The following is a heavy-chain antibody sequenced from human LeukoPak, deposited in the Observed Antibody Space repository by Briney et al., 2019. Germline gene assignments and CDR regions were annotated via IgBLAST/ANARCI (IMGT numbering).Heavy chain of an antibody. CDR3: ARRGEVAGYTDWFDP. J-gene: IGHJ5*02. V-gene: IGHV4-59*08. CDR2: IYYSGST. D-gene: IGHD6-19*01. Sequence: PSETLSLTCTVSGGSISSYYWSWIRQPPGKGLEWIGYIYYSGSTNYNPSLKSRVTISVDTSKNQFSPKLSSVTAADTAVYYCARRGEVAGYTDWFDPWGQGTLVTVSS. CDR1: GGSISSYY.